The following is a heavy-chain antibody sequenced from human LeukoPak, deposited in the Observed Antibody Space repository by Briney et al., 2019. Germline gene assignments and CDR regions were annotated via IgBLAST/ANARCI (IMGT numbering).Heavy chain of an antibody. D-gene: IGHD6-19*01. V-gene: IGHV4-34*01. Sequence: PSETPSLTCAVYGGSFSGYYWSWIRQPPGKGLEWIGEINHSGSTNYNPSLKSRVTISVDTSKNQFSLKLSSVTAADTAVYYCARVMGIAVAGTNLVGNYYYYYGMDVWGQGTTVTVSS. CDR3: ARVMGIAVAGTNLVGNYYYYYGMDV. CDR2: INHSGST. J-gene: IGHJ6*02. CDR1: GGSFSGYY.